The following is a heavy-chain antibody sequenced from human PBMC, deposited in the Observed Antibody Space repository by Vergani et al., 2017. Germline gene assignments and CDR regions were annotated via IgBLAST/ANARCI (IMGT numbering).Heavy chain of an antibody. CDR2: ISWNSGSI. CDR1: GFTFDDYA. J-gene: IGHJ5*02. V-gene: IGHV3-9*01. Sequence: EVQLVESGGGLVQPGRSLRLSCAASGFTFDDYAMHWVRQAPGKGLEWVSGISWNSGSIGYADSVKGRFTISRDNAKNSLYLQMNSLRDEDTAVYYCARERVNDYGDYWWFDPWGQGTLVTVSS. D-gene: IGHD4-17*01. CDR3: ARERVNDYGDYWWFDP.